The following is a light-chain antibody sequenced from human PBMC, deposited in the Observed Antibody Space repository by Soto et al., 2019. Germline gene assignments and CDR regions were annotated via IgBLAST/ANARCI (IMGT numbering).Light chain of an antibody. CDR1: QTIIKY. CDR2: AAS. CDR3: QQSYSTLFS. J-gene: IGKJ3*01. V-gene: IGKV1-39*01. Sequence: DIQMTQSPSSLSASVGDRVTITCWASQTIIKYLNWYQQKPGRAPNLLIYAASSLQRGVPSRFSGSGSGTEFTLTISSLQPEDFATYYCQQSYSTLFSFGPGTKVEIK.